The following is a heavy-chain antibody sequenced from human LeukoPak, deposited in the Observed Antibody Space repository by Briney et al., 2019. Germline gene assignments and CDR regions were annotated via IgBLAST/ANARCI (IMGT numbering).Heavy chain of an antibody. Sequence: SETLSLPCTVSGGSISSYYWSWMRQPAGEGLEWIGRIYTSGSTNYNPSLKSRVNMSVDSSTNQFSLKLSSVSAADAAVYYCARGSHSQLYCYYGMDVWGQGTTVTVSS. CDR1: GGSISSYY. CDR3: ARGSHSQLYCYYGMDV. CDR2: IYTSGST. J-gene: IGHJ6*02. D-gene: IGHD2-2*01. V-gene: IGHV4-4*07.